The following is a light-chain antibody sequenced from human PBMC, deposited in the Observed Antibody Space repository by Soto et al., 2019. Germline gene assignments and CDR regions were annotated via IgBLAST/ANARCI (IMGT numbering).Light chain of an antibody. CDR2: GAS. CDR3: QQYNSWPRT. Sequence: EVVMTQSPATLSVSPGERATLSCRASQSVSSNLAWYQQKPGQVPRLLIYGASTRATGFPARFSGSGSGTEFTLTISRLQSEDFAIYYCQQYNSWPRTFGQGTKVEIK. V-gene: IGKV3-15*01. CDR1: QSVSSN. J-gene: IGKJ1*01.